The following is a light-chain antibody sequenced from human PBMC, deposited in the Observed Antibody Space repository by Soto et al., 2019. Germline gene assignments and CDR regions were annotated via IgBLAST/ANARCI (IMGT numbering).Light chain of an antibody. J-gene: IGKJ2*01. Sequence: EVVLTQSPGTLSLSPGERATLSCRASQSVSNNYFAWYQQKPGQAPRLLIFGSSDRATGIPDRFSGSGSGTHFTLTSSRLEPEDFAVYYCQQYGSSPPYTFGQGTKLEIK. CDR2: GSS. CDR1: QSVSNNY. CDR3: QQYGSSPPYT. V-gene: IGKV3-20*01.